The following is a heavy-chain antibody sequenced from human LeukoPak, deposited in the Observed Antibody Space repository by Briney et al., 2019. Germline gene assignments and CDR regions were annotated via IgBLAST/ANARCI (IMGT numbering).Heavy chain of an antibody. CDR2: IYYSGST. CDR1: SGSISSSSYY. Sequence: SETLSLTCTVSSGSISSSSYYWGWIRQPPGKGLEWIGSIYYSGSTYYNPSLKSRVTISVDTSKNQFSLKLSSMTAADTAVYYCARANLYNWFDPWGQGTLVTVSS. J-gene: IGHJ5*02. V-gene: IGHV4-39*07. CDR3: ARANLYNWFDP.